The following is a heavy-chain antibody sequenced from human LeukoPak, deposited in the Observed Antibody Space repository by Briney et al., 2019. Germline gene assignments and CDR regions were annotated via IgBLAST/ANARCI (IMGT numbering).Heavy chain of an antibody. D-gene: IGHD6-13*01. Sequence: SETLSLTCTVSGGSISSYYWSWIRQPPGKGLEWIGYIYYSGSTNYNPSLKSRVTISVDTSKNQFSLKLSSVTAADTAVYYCARSGSSWYEATTNWFDPWGQGTLVTVSS. V-gene: IGHV4-59*08. J-gene: IGHJ5*02. CDR3: ARSGSSWYEATTNWFDP. CDR2: IYYSGST. CDR1: GGSISSYY.